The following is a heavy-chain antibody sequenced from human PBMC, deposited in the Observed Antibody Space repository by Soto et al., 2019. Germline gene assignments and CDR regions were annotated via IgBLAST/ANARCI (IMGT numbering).Heavy chain of an antibody. D-gene: IGHD3-22*01. CDR3: ARHDSSGYYYYFDY. CDR1: GYTFTSYG. Sequence: QVQLVQSGAEVKKPGASVKDSCKASGYTFTSYGISGVRQAPGQGLEWMGWISAYNVNTNYAQKLQGRVTMTTHTSTSTAYIELSSMRSDDTAVYYCARHDSSGYYYYFDYWGQGTLVTVSS. CDR2: ISAYNVNT. J-gene: IGHJ4*02. V-gene: IGHV1-18*01.